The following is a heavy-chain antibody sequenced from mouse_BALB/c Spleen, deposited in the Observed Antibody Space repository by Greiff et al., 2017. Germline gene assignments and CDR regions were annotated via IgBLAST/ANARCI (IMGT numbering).Heavy chain of an antibody. D-gene: IGHD1-1*01. V-gene: IGHV1-54*01. J-gene: IGHJ1*01. CDR3: ARGGYYGSLWYFDV. CDR1: GYAFTNYL. Sequence: VQLQQSGAELVRPGTSVKVSCKASGYAFTNYLIEWVKQRPGQGLEWIGVINPGSGGTNYNEKFKGKATLTADKSSSTAYMQLSSLTSDDSAVYFCARGGYYGSLWYFDVWGAGTTVTVSS. CDR2: INPGSGGT.